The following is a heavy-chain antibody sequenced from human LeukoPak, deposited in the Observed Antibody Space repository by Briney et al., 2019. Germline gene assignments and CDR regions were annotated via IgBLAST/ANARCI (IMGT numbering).Heavy chain of an antibody. Sequence: SVKVSCKASGYTFTGYYMHWVRQAPGQGLEWMGGIIPIFGTANYAQKFQGRVTITADESTSTAYMELSSLRSEDTAVYYCARPRSNYYDSSATFDYWGQGTLVTVSS. V-gene: IGHV1-69*13. CDR2: IIPIFGTA. D-gene: IGHD3-22*01. CDR1: GYTFTGYY. CDR3: ARPRSNYYDSSATFDY. J-gene: IGHJ4*02.